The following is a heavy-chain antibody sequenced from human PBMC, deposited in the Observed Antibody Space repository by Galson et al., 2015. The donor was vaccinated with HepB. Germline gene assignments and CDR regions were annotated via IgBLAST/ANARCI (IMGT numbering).Heavy chain of an antibody. J-gene: IGHJ4*02. CDR2: INPSGGST. V-gene: IGHV1-46*01. D-gene: IGHD1-7*01. CDR1: GYTFTSYY. CDR3: AAGLTGTTFFTSDY. Sequence: SVKVSCKASGYTFTSYYMHWVRQAPGQGLEWMGIINPSGGSTSYAQKFQGRVTITRDMSTSTAYMELSSLRSEGTAVYYCAAGLTGTTFFTSDYWGQGTLVTVSS.